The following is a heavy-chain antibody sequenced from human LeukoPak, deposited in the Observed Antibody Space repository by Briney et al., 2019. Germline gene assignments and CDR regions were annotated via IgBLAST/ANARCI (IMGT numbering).Heavy chain of an antibody. J-gene: IGHJ6*03. V-gene: IGHV1-18*01. CDR2: ISADNGDT. D-gene: IGHD3-22*01. Sequence: ASVKVSCKSSGYIFASYGITWVRQAPGQGLEWMGWISADNGDTNYAQNLQDRVTMTTDTYTSKAYMDLKSLRSEDTAVYYCARMEYYYGKSGYFNYYRDVWGKGTTVSVSS. CDR3: ARMEYYYGKSGYFNYYRDV. CDR1: GYIFASYG.